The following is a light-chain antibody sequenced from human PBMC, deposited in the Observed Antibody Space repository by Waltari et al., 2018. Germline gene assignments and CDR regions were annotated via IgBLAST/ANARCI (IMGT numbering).Light chain of an antibody. Sequence: EMVLTQPPGTLSLSPGERATLSCRASQSVRGSLAWYQQKAGQAPSLLIYGASSRATGIPDRFSGSGSGTDFSLTISRLEPEDFAVYYCQHYVRLPATFGQGTKVEIK. J-gene: IGKJ1*01. CDR1: QSVRGS. V-gene: IGKV3-20*01. CDR3: QHYVRLPAT. CDR2: GAS.